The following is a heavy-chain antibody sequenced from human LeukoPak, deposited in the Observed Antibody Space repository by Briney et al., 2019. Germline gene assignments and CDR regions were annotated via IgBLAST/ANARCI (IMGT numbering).Heavy chain of an antibody. CDR3: ARDNPPRGYSGYGLGIDY. D-gene: IGHD5-12*01. J-gene: IGHJ4*02. CDR1: GFTFSSYS. CDR2: ISSSSSYI. V-gene: IGHV3-21*01. Sequence: PGGSLRLSCAASGFTFSSYSMNWVRQAPGKGLEWVSSISSSSSYIYYADSVKGRFTISRDNAKNSLYLQMNSLRAEDTAVYYCARDNPPRGYSGYGLGIDYWGQGTLVTVSS.